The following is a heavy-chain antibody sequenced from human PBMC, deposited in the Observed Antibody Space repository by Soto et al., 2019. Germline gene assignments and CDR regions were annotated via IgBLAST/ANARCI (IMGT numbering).Heavy chain of an antibody. D-gene: IGHD3-10*01. Sequence: PSETLSLTCTVSGGSINSGGYSWTWIRQPPGKGLEWIGFIYHTGTTYYNPSLKSRVTISVDRSKNQFSLKLNSVTAADTAVYYCARHEYYGSGSYLDAFDIWGQGTMVTVSS. CDR2: IYHTGTT. CDR3: ARHEYYGSGSYLDAFDI. J-gene: IGHJ3*02. CDR1: GGSINSGGYS. V-gene: IGHV4-30-2*01.